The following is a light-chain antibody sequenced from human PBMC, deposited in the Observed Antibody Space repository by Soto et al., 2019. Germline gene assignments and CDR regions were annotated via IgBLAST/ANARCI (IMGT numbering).Light chain of an antibody. Sequence: EIVLMQSPGTLSLSPGERATLSCRASQSVSSSYLAWYQQKPGQAPRLLIYGASSRATGIPDRFSGSGSGTDFTLTISRLEPEDFAVYYCQQYGSSPETWTFGQGTKVEIK. CDR1: QSVSSSY. CDR2: GAS. CDR3: QQYGSSPETWT. J-gene: IGKJ1*01. V-gene: IGKV3-20*01.